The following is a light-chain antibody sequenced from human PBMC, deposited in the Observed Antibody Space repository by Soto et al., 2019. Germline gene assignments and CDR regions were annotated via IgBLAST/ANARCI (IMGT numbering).Light chain of an antibody. V-gene: IGKV1-6*01. CDR2: AAS. Sequence: IQMTQYPSSLSASVGDRVTITCRASQGIRNDLGWFQQKPGKAPKLLIYAASSLQSEVPSRFSGSGSGTDFTLTISSLQPEDFATYYCLQDYNYPRTFGQGTKVDIK. J-gene: IGKJ1*01. CDR3: LQDYNYPRT. CDR1: QGIRND.